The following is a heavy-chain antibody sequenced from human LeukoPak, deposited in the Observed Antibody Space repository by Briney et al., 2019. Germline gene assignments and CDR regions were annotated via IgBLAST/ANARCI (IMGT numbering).Heavy chain of an antibody. V-gene: IGHV1-24*01. CDR1: GDTLSKFS. CDR2: FDPEDGET. D-gene: IGHD3-16*01. Sequence: ASVKVSCKVSGDTLSKFSMHWVRQAPGKGLEWIGGFDPEDGETIYAQKFQGRVTMNEDTSTDTAYMELRSLRSDDTAVYFCSTDLLARGITSFEPWGQGTLVTVSS. J-gene: IGHJ5*02. CDR3: STDLLARGITSFEP.